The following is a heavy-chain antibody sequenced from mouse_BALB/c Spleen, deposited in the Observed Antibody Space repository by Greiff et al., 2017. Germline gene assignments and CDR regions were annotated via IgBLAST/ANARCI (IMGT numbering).Heavy chain of an antibody. CDR1: GFTFTDYY. J-gene: IGHJ1*01. V-gene: IGHV7-3*02. Sequence: EVNVVESGGGLVQPGGSLRLSCATSGFTFTDYYMSWVRQPPGKALEWLGFIRNKANGYTTEYSASVKGRFTISRDNSQSILYLQMNTLRAEDSATYYCARAIYGDWYFDVWGAGTTVTVSS. D-gene: IGHD1-2*01. CDR2: IRNKANGYTT. CDR3: ARAIYGDWYFDV.